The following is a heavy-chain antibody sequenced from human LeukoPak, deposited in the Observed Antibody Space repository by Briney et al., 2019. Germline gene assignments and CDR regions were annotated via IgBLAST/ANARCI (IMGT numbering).Heavy chain of an antibody. CDR2: ISYDGSNK. Sequence: PGGSLRLSCAASGFSFGGYWMTWVRQAPGKGLEWVAVISYDGSNKYYADSVKGRFTISRDNSKNTLYLQMNSLRAEDTAVYYCARDLPNSGWYPAFDYWGQGTLVTVSS. D-gene: IGHD6-19*01. V-gene: IGHV3-30-3*01. J-gene: IGHJ4*02. CDR3: ARDLPNSGWYPAFDY. CDR1: GFSFGGYW.